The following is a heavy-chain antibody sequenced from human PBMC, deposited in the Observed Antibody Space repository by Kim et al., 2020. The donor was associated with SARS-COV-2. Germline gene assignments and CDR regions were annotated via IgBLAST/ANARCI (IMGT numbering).Heavy chain of an antibody. D-gene: IGHD2-2*01. CDR3: ARDDIVVVPAALSTGGYYYYYGMDV. CDR2: INAGNGNT. Sequence: ASVKVSCKASGYTFTSYAMHWVRQAPGQRLEWMGWINAGNGNTKYSQKFQGRVTITRDTSASTAYMELSSLRSEDTAVYYCARDDIVVVPAALSTGGYYYYYGMDVWGQGTTVTVSS. J-gene: IGHJ6*02. V-gene: IGHV1-3*01. CDR1: GYTFTSYA.